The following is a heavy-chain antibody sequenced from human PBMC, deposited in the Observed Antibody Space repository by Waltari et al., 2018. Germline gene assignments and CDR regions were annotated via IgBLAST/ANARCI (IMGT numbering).Heavy chain of an antibody. J-gene: IGHJ4*02. CDR3: ARWPEGDYFDY. CDR1: GFTFNIYA. V-gene: IGHV3-23*01. D-gene: IGHD3-16*01. CDR2: ITWNGHNT. Sequence: EVQLLESGGGLVQPGGSLRLSCAASGFTFNIYAMSWVRPAPGKGLEWVSLITWNGHNTYSAGAVKGRFTISRDNSKNTLYLQMNSLRVEDTAVYYCARWPEGDYFDYWGQGTAVTVSS.